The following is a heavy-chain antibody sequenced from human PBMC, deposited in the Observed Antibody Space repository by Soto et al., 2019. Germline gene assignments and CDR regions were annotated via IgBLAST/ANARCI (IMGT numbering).Heavy chain of an antibody. Sequence: SETLSLTCTVSGDSISNYYWNWIRQPPGKGLEWIGYINYSGNTNYNPSLKSRVTISADTSKNQFSLKLSSVTAADTAVYYCARAEKVYAISGALDIWGQGTMVTVSS. J-gene: IGHJ3*02. CDR2: INYSGNT. D-gene: IGHD2-8*01. CDR3: ARAEKVYAISGALDI. CDR1: GDSISNYY. V-gene: IGHV4-59*01.